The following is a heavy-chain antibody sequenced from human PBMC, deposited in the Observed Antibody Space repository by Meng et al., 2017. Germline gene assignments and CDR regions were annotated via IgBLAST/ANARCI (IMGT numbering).Heavy chain of an antibody. D-gene: IGHD2-15*01. CDR3: ARVVAATTLFLDY. Sequence: QVQLEEAGPGLAKPSRTLSLTCAVPGGCISSSNWWSWVRQTPGKGLEWIGEIYHSGSTNYNPSLKSRVTISVDKSKNQFSLKLSSVTAADTAVYYCARVVAATTLFLDYWGQGTLVTVSS. V-gene: IGHV4-4*02. CDR1: GGCISSSNW. CDR2: IYHSGST. J-gene: IGHJ4*02.